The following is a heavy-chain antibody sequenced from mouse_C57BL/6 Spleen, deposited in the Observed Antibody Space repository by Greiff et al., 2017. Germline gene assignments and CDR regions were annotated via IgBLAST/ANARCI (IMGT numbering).Heavy chain of an antibody. D-gene: IGHD2-3*01. J-gene: IGHJ2*01. Sequence: VQLQQSGPELVKPGASVKISCKASGYSFTGYYMHWVKQSSEKSLEWIGEINPSTGGTSYNQKFKGKATLTVDKSSSTAYMQLKSLTSEDSAFYYCARRGYDGYYILYWGQGTTLTVSS. V-gene: IGHV1-43*01. CDR3: ARRGYDGYYILY. CDR2: INPSTGGT. CDR1: GYSFTGYY.